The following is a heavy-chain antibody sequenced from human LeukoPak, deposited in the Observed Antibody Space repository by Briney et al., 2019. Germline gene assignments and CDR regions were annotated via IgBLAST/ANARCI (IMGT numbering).Heavy chain of an antibody. Sequence: ASVEVSCKVSGYTLTELSMHWVRQAPGKGLEWMGGFDPEDGETIYAQKFQGRVTMTEDTSTDTAYMELSSLRSEDTAVYYCATVHYYGSGSYYMGYYYYMDVWGKGTTVTVSS. D-gene: IGHD3-10*01. CDR2: FDPEDGET. CDR1: GYTLTELS. CDR3: ATVHYYGSGSYYMGYYYYMDV. J-gene: IGHJ6*03. V-gene: IGHV1-24*01.